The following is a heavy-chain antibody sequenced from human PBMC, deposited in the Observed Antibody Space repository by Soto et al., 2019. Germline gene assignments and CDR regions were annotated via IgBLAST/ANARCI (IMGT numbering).Heavy chain of an antibody. D-gene: IGHD3-3*01. CDR2: ISWNSGSI. Sequence: EVPLVESGGGLVQPGRSLRLSCAASGFTFDDYAMHWVRQAPGKGLEWVSGISWNSGSIGYADSVKGRFTISRDNAKNSPYLQMNSLRAEETALYYCAKAGFWSGYYSLVDYWGQGTLVTVSS. J-gene: IGHJ4*02. V-gene: IGHV3-9*01. CDR1: GFTFDDYA. CDR3: AKAGFWSGYYSLVDY.